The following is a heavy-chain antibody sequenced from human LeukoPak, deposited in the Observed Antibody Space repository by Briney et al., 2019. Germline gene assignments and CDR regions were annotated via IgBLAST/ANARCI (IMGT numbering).Heavy chain of an antibody. J-gene: IGHJ4*02. V-gene: IGHV1-2*02. D-gene: IGHD3-10*01. Sequence: ASVKVSCKASGYTFSSYGISWVRQAPGQGLEWMGWIDPNSGGTNYAQKLQGRVTMTRDTSISTAYMVLNRLRSDDTAVYYCARGGVIIHDYFDYWGQGTLVTVSS. CDR2: IDPNSGGT. CDR3: ARGGVIIHDYFDY. CDR1: GYTFSSYG.